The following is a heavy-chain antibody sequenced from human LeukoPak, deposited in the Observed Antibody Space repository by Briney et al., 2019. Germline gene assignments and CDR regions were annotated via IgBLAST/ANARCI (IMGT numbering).Heavy chain of an antibody. CDR1: GFTFSSYG. V-gene: IGHV3-30*02. CDR3: ARVGTFYYGSVNGGWFDP. D-gene: IGHD3-10*01. J-gene: IGHJ5*02. Sequence: PGGSLRLSCAASGFTFSSYGMHWVRQAPGKGLEWVAFIRYDGSNKYYADSVKGRFTISRDNSKNTLYLQMNSLRAEDTAVYYCARVGTFYYGSVNGGWFDPWGQGTLVTVSS. CDR2: IRYDGSNK.